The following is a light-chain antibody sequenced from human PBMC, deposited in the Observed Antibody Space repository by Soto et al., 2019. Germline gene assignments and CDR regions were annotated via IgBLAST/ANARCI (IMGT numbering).Light chain of an antibody. CDR1: QSISSW. J-gene: IGKJ2*01. Sequence: DIQMTQSPSTLFASVGDRVTITCLASQSISSWLAWYQQKPGKAPKLMIYKASSLESGVPSRFSGSGSGTEFTLTISSLQPDDFATYYCQQYNSYSPYTFGQGTKLQIK. CDR2: KAS. V-gene: IGKV1-5*03. CDR3: QQYNSYSPYT.